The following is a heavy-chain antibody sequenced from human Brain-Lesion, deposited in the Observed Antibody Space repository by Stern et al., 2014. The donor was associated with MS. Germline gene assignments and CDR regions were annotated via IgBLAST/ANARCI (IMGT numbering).Heavy chain of an antibody. CDR3: AKDRQYLTYFFDH. Sequence: QLVQSGGGVVQPGRPLRLSCVASGFTFGSCAMHWVRQAPGKGLEWVAGVSSDGSNKYYADSVKGRFTISMDNSQNTLYMQMSSVRPEDTAVYYCAKDRQYLTYFFDHWGQGSLVTVSS. CDR1: GFTFGSCA. D-gene: IGHD2/OR15-2a*01. CDR2: VSSDGSNK. J-gene: IGHJ5*02. V-gene: IGHV3-30*18.